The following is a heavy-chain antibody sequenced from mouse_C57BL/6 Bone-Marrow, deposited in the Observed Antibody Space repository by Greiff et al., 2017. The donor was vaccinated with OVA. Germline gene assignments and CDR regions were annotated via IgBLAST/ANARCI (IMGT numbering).Heavy chain of an antibody. CDR3: ARSYGFRFDY. CDR1: GYTFTSYW. V-gene: IGHV1-69*01. CDR2: IDPSDSYT. J-gene: IGHJ2*01. Sequence: QVQLQQPGAELVMPGASVKLSCKASGYTFTSYWMHWVKQRPGQGLEWIGEIDPSDSYTNYNQKFKGKSTLTVDKSSSTAYMQLSSLTSEDSAVYYCARSYGFRFDYWGQGTTLTVSS. D-gene: IGHD1-1*01.